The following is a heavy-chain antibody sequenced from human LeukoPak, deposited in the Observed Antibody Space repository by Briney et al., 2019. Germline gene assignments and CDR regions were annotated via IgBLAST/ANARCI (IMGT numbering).Heavy chain of an antibody. CDR3: ARDSYRVVPFDY. V-gene: IGHV3-48*03. CDR1: GFTFSSYE. Sequence: GGSLRLSCAASGFTFSSYEMNWVRQAPGKGLEWVSYISSSGSTIYYADSVKGRFTISRDNAKNSLYLQMSSLRAEDTAVYYCARDSYRVVPFDYWGQGTLVTVGS. J-gene: IGHJ4*02. CDR2: ISSSGSTI. D-gene: IGHD3-3*01.